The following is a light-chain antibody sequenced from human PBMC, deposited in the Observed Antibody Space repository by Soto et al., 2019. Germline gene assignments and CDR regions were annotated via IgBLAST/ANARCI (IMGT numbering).Light chain of an antibody. CDR3: QQYYSLPIT. CDR2: WAS. CDR1: QSVFYSSKNNNY. J-gene: IGKJ3*01. Sequence: DIVMTQSPDSLAVSLGERATNNCKSSQSVFYSSKNNNYLAWYQQKPGQPPKLLIYWASTRESGVPDRFSGSGSGTDFTLTITSLQAEDVATYYCQQYYSLPITFGPGTKVEIK. V-gene: IGKV4-1*01.